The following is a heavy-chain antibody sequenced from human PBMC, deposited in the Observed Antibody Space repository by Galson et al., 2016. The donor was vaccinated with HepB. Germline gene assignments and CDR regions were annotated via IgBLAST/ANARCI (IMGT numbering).Heavy chain of an antibody. V-gene: IGHV3-33*01. D-gene: IGHD2-15*01. CDR1: EFTFSRYG. CDR3: ARGQGYCSGGTCHGIDY. CDR2: VWSDGIQK. Sequence: SLRLSCAASEFTFSRYGIHWVRQARGKGLDWVAVVWSDGIQKYFADSVKGRFTISRDNSKNTVYLQMNSLRAEDTAVYYCARGQGYCSGGTCHGIDYWGQGTVVTVSS. J-gene: IGHJ4*02.